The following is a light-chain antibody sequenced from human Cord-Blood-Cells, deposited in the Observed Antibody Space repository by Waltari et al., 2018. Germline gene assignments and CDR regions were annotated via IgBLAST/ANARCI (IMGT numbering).Light chain of an antibody. CDR3: QTWGTGIQV. CDR1: IGHSTYA. CDR2: LNSDGSH. J-gene: IGLJ3*02. Sequence: LLLPQPPPASPPLGPSARPPCPLPIGHSTYAIPWHQQQPEKGPRYLMKLNSDGSHSKGDGIPDRFSGSSSGAERYLTISSLQSEDEADYYCQTWGTGIQVFGGGTKLTVL. V-gene: IGLV4-69*01.